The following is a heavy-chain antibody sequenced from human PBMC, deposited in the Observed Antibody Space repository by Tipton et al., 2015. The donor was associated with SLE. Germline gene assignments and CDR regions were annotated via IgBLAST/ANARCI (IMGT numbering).Heavy chain of an antibody. CDR2: VYKDGDT. J-gene: IGHJ5*02. CDR1: GDSISGGKHY. Sequence: TLSLTCTVSGDSISGGKHYWSWVRQPAGQGLEWIGRVYKDGDTNYNPSLKSRVTISLDTSRNQFSLKLNSLTAADSAVYYCARDLSYYGSARYWLDRWGQGTLVTVSS. V-gene: IGHV4-61*02. CDR3: ARDLSYYGSARYWLDR. D-gene: IGHD3-10*01.